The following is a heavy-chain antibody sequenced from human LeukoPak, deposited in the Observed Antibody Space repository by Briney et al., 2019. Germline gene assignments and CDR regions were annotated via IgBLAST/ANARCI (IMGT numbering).Heavy chain of an antibody. CDR3: ARSDYWSYAMNV. V-gene: IGHV5-51*01. Sequence: GESLKISCKASGYTFSTYWVAWVRQMPGKGLEWMGVIHPDDSDIRYSPSFQGQVTISADKSISTAFLRWSRLEASDTAMYFCARSDYWSYAMNVWGQGTTVTVSS. CDR1: GYTFSTYW. D-gene: IGHD5-12*01. CDR2: IHPDDSDI. J-gene: IGHJ6*02.